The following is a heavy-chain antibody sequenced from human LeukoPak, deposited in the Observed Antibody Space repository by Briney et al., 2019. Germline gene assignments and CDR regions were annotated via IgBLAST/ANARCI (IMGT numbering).Heavy chain of an antibody. V-gene: IGHV4-34*01. J-gene: IGHJ3*02. CDR3: ARHRSIGTALSAFDI. D-gene: IGHD5-18*01. CDR2: INHSGST. CDR1: GGSFSGYY. Sequence: SETLSLICAVYGGSFSGYYWSWIRQPPGKGLEWIGEINHSGSTNYNPSLKSRVTISVDTSKNQFSLKLSSVTAADTAVYYCARHRSIGTALSAFDIWGQGTMVTVSS.